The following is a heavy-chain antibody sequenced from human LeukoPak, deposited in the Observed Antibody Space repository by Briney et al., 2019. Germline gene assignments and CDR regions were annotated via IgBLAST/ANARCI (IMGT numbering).Heavy chain of an antibody. V-gene: IGHV4-39*01. J-gene: IGHJ4*02. CDR1: GGSISSSSYY. Sequence: SETLSLTCTVSGGSISSSSYYWGWIRQPPGKGLEWIGSIYYSGSTYYNPSLKSRVTISVDTSKNQFSLKLSSVTAADTAVYYCASFWDGDYVDYWGQGTLVTVSS. D-gene: IGHD3-3*01. CDR3: ASFWDGDYVDY. CDR2: IYYSGST.